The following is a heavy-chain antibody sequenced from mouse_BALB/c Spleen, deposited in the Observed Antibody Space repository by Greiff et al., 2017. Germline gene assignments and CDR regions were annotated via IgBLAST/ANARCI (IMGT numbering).Heavy chain of an antibody. J-gene: IGHJ4*01. CDR2: ISYDGSN. V-gene: IGHV3-6*02. D-gene: IGHD2-4*01. CDR1: GYSITSGYY. Sequence: EVKLVESGPGLVKPSQSLSLTCSVTGYSITSGYYWNWIRQIPGNKLEWMGYISYDGSNNYNPSLKNRISITRDTSKNQFFLKLNSVTTEDTATYYCARDGGLRRYYYAMDYWGQGTSVTVSS. CDR3: ARDGGLRRYYYAMDY.